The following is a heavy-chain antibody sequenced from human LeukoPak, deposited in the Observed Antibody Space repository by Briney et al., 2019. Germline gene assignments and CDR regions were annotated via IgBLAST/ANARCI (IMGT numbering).Heavy chain of an antibody. CDR1: GYTFTSYG. CDR2: ISAYNGNT. V-gene: IGHV1-18*01. D-gene: IGHD3-9*01. Sequence: ASVKVSCKASGYTFTSYGISWVRQAPGQELEWMGWISAYNGNTNYAQKLQGRVTMTTDTSTSTAYMELRSLRSDDTAVYYCARRRDYDILTGYYTPYGMDVWGQGTTVTVSS. J-gene: IGHJ6*02. CDR3: ARRRDYDILTGYYTPYGMDV.